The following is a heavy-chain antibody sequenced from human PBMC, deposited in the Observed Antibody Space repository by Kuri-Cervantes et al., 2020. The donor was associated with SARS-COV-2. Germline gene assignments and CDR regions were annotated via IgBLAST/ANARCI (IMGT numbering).Heavy chain of an antibody. Sequence: SETLSPTFAVHGGSFSGYYWSWIRQPPGKGLGWFGEINHIGSTNYNPSLKSRVTISVDTSKNQFSLKLSSVTAADTAVYYCARTYGGLGYCSSTSCYIYYFDYWGQGTLVTVSS. CDR3: ARTYGGLGYCSSTSCYIYYFDY. CDR1: GGSFSGYY. J-gene: IGHJ4*02. CDR2: INHIGST. V-gene: IGHV4-34*01. D-gene: IGHD2-2*02.